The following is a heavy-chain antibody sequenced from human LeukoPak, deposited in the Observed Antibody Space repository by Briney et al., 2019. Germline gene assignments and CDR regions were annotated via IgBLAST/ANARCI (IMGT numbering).Heavy chain of an antibody. CDR3: ARHRGYGDLYDAFDI. J-gene: IGHJ3*02. CDR2: MYHSGST. V-gene: IGHV4-59*08. CDR1: GGSFSGYY. Sequence: SETLSLTCAVYGGSFSGYYWSWIRQPPGKGLEWIGYMYHSGSTNYNTSLKSRVTISVDTSKNQFSLKLSSVTAADTAVYYCARHRGYGDLYDAFDIWGQGTMVTVSS. D-gene: IGHD4-17*01.